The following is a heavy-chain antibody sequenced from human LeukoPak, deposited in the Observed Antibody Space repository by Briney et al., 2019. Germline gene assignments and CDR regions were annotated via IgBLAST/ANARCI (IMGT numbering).Heavy chain of an antibody. CDR2: IRSKANSYAT. J-gene: IGHJ4*02. V-gene: IGHV3-73*01. CDR3: TRLTSYDSSGYYYY. D-gene: IGHD3-22*01. Sequence: GGSLRLSCAASGFTFSGSAMHWVRQASGKGLEWVGRIRSKANSYATAYAASVKGRFTISRDDSKNAAYLQMNSLKTEDTAVYYCTRLTSYDSSGYYYYWGQGTLVTVSS. CDR1: GFTFSGSA.